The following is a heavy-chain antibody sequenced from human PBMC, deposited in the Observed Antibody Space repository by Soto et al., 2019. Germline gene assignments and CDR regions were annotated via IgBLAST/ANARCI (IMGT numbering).Heavy chain of an antibody. CDR1: GGSVSGYY. D-gene: IGHD4-4*01. J-gene: IGHJ6*02. Sequence: SETLSLTCAVDGGSVSGYYWTWIRQPPGKGLEWIGEINHSGNTNYNPSLESRVTMSVDTSKNHFSLKVTSVSAADTAVYYCARSELGARRHCEVTSCSNTVTKIGMDGWGQGTTVTVS. CDR2: INHSGNT. V-gene: IGHV4-34*01. CDR3: ARSELGARRHCEVTSCSNTVTKIGMDG.